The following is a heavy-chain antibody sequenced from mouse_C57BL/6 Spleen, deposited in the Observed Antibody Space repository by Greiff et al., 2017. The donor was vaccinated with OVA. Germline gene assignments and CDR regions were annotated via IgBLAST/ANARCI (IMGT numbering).Heavy chain of an antibody. J-gene: IGHJ1*03. D-gene: IGHD2-3*01. V-gene: IGHV1-50*01. Sequence: QVQLQQPGAELVKPGASVKLSCKASGYTFTSYWMQWVKQRPGQGLEWIGEIDPSARYPNYNQKFKGKATLTVDTSSSTAYMQLSSLTAEDAAVYYCARWGLLDFDVWGTGTTVTVSS. CDR3: ARWGLLDFDV. CDR2: IDPSARYP. CDR1: GYTFTSYW.